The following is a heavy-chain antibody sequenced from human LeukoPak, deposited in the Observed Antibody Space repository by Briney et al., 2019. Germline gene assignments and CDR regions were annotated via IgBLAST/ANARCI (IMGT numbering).Heavy chain of an antibody. V-gene: IGHV1-69*04. D-gene: IGHD3-22*01. CDR3: ARDIPYYYDSSGYYLDY. J-gene: IGHJ4*02. CDR1: GGTFSSYA. CDR2: TIPILGIA. Sequence: GASVKVSCKASGGTFSSYAISWVRQAPGQGLEWMGRTIPILGIANYAQKFQGRVTITADKSTSTAYMELSSLRSEDTAVYYCARDIPYYYDSSGYYLDYWGQGTLVTVSP.